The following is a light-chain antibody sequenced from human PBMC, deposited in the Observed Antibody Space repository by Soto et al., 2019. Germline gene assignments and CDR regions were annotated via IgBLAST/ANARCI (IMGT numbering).Light chain of an antibody. Sequence: QSALTQPPSVSGAPGQRVTISCTGSSSNIGTDYDVHWYQQLPGTDPKLLIYGNSNRPSGVPDRFSGSKSGTSASLAITGLQAEDEADYYCQSYDSSLSGCVFGTGTKLPVL. V-gene: IGLV1-40*01. CDR3: QSYDSSLSGCV. J-gene: IGLJ1*01. CDR1: SSNIGTDYD. CDR2: GNS.